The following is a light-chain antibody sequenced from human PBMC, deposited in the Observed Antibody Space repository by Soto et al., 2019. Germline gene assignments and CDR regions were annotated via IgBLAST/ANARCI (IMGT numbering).Light chain of an antibody. CDR1: QSISSW. CDR3: QHYNSYSEA. V-gene: IGKV1-5*03. CDR2: KAS. Sequence: IQMTQSPSTMYSSVGDRVNINCXASQSISSWLAWYQQKPGKAPKLLIYKASTLKSGVPSRFSGSGSGTEFTLTISSLQPDDFATYYCQHYNSYSEAFGQGTKVDI. J-gene: IGKJ1*01.